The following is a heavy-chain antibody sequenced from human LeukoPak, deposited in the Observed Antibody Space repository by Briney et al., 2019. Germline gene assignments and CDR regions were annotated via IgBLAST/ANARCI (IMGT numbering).Heavy chain of an antibody. V-gene: IGHV4-39*01. J-gene: IGHJ5*02. Sequence: PSETLSLTCAVSGGSISSSSYYWGWIRQPPGKGLEWIGSIYYSGSTYYNPSLKSRVTISVDTSKNQFSLKLSSVTAADTAVYYCARHSYRLRGYCSGGSCYSRERGFENPEFNWFDPWGQGTLVTVSS. CDR2: IYYSGST. CDR1: GGSISSSSYY. D-gene: IGHD2-15*01. CDR3: ARHSYRLRGYCSGGSCYSRERGFENPEFNWFDP.